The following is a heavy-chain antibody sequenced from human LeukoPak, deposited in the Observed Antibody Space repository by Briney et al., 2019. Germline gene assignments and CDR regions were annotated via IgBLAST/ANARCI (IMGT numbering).Heavy chain of an antibody. CDR1: GYPFSNYE. D-gene: IGHD4-11*01. J-gene: IGHJ5*02. CDR2: MNPNSGNT. CDR3: ARGRATVTTHWVDP. Sequence: ASVKVSCKASGYPFSNYEINWVRQATGQGLEWMGWMNPNSGNTDYVQKFQGRVTITRNTSISTAYMELSSLRSEDTAVYYCARGRATVTTHWVDPWGQGTLVTVSS. V-gene: IGHV1-8*01.